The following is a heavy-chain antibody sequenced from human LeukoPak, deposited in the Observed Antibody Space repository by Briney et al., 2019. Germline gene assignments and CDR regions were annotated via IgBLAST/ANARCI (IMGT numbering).Heavy chain of an antibody. CDR1: GFTFNNYG. J-gene: IGHJ1*01. CDR3: ANHPGLEGDQVYFQR. CDR2: ISGGGGYT. V-gene: IGHV3-23*01. Sequence: PGGSLRLSCAASGFTFNNYGMSWVRQAPGKGPEWVSAISGGGGYTYYVDSVKGRFTISRDNSKNTLYLQTNSLRAEDTALYYCANHPGLEGDQVYFQRWGQGTLVTVSS. D-gene: IGHD2-8*01.